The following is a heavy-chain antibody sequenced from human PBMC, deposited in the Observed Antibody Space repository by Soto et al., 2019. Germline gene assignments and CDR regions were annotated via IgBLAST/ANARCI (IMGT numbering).Heavy chain of an antibody. CDR1: GGSISSYY. D-gene: IGHD2-15*01. CDR2: IYYSGST. V-gene: IGHV4-59*01. J-gene: IGHJ6*02. CDR3: ARDTRRPIRGGYGMDV. Sequence: QVQLQESGPGLVKPSETLSLTCTVSGGSISSYYWSWIRQPPGKGLEWIGYIYYSGSTNYNPSLKSRVTISVDTSKNLFSLKLSSVTAADTAVYYCARDTRRPIRGGYGMDVWGQGTTVTVSS.